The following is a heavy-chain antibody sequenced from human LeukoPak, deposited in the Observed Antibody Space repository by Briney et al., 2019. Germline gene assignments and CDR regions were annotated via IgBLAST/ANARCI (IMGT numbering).Heavy chain of an antibody. J-gene: IGHJ6*03. CDR1: GGSLSSGSDY. D-gene: IGHD6-13*01. V-gene: IGHV4-61*02. Sequence: SETLSLTCTVSGGSLSSGSDYWCWIRQPAGKGLEWIGRIYTSGSTNYNPSLKSRVTISTDTSKNQFSLKLITVTGADTAVYYCARLVLNYFYYMDVWGKGTTVTVSS. CDR2: IYTSGST. CDR3: ARLVLNYFYYMDV.